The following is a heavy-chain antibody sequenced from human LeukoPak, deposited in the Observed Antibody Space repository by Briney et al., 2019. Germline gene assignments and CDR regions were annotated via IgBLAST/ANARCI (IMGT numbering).Heavy chain of an antibody. Sequence: GGSLRLSCAASGFTFSIYAMSWVRQAPGKGLEWVSAISGSGGSTYYADSMKGRFTISRDNSKNTLYLQMNSLRAEDTAVYYCAKCIVGATAPFDYWGQGTLVTVSS. CDR1: GFTFSIYA. D-gene: IGHD1-26*01. V-gene: IGHV3-23*01. J-gene: IGHJ4*02. CDR3: AKCIVGATAPFDY. CDR2: ISGSGGST.